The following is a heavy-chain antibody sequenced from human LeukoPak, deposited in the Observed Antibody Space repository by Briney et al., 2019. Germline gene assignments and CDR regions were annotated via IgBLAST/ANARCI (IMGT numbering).Heavy chain of an antibody. D-gene: IGHD2-15*01. Sequence: ASVKVSCKASGYTFTGYYMHWVRQAPGQGLGWMGWINPNSGGTNYAQKFQGRVTMTRDTSISTAYMELSRLSSDDTAVYYCARELLGYCSGGSCYPSKYWGQGTLVTVSS. V-gene: IGHV1-2*02. CDR3: ARELLGYCSGGSCYPSKY. CDR1: GYTFTGYY. J-gene: IGHJ4*02. CDR2: INPNSGGT.